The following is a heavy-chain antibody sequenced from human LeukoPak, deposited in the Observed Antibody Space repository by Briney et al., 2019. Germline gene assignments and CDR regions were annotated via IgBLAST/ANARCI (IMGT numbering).Heavy chain of an antibody. J-gene: IGHJ4*02. CDR2: ITDSGGST. CDR1: GCTFNNYA. Sequence: GGSLRLSCASSGCTFNNYAMSWVLQPPGKGLEWVSSITDSGGSTYNAASVRGRFTISRDNTKVTLYLQMSSLRAVDTAVYYCARDYPTSGIVTIFDYWGQGTLVTVSS. V-gene: IGHV3-23*01. D-gene: IGHD1-1*01. CDR3: ARDYPTSGIVTIFDY.